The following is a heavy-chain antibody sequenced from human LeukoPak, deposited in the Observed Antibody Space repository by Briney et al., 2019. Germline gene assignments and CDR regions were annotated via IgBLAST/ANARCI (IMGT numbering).Heavy chain of an antibody. CDR1: GYTFTSYY. D-gene: IGHD2-2*01. J-gene: IGHJ4*02. Sequence: GASVKVSCKASGYTFTSYYMHWVRQAPGQGLEWMGIINPSGGSTSYAQKFQGRVTMTRDTSTSTVYMELSSLRSEDTAVYYCAREWIYCSSTSCSSFDYWGQGTLVTVSS. CDR3: AREWIYCSSTSCSSFDY. CDR2: INPSGGST. V-gene: IGHV1-46*01.